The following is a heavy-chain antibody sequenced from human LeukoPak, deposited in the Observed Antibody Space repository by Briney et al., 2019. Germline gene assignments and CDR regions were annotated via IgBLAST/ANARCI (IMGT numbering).Heavy chain of an antibody. CDR3: ARHFDY. V-gene: IGHV4-59*08. CDR1: GDSISSYY. CDR2: ISYSGST. J-gene: IGHJ4*02. Sequence: SETLSLTCTVSGDSISSYYWSWIRQPPGKGLEWIGYISYSGSTNYNPSLESRVTISGDTSKNQFSLELSSVTAADTAVYYCARHFDYWGQGTLVTVSS.